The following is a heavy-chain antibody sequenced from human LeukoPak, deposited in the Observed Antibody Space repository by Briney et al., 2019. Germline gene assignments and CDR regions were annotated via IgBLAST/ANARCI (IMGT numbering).Heavy chain of an antibody. Sequence: GRSLRLSCVASGFTFSSYGMQWVRQAPGKGLEWVALISYDGSNRNYADSVKGRFTISRDNSKNTLYLQMNSLRAEDTAVYYSAKDHGSGWFPDYWGQGTLVTVSS. D-gene: IGHD6-19*01. V-gene: IGHV3-30*18. CDR2: ISYDGSNR. CDR3: AKDHGSGWFPDY. CDR1: GFTFSSYG. J-gene: IGHJ4*02.